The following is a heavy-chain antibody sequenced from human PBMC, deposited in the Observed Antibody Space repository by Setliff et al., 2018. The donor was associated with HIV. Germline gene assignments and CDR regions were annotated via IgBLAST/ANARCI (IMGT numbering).Heavy chain of an antibody. Sequence: PSETLSLTCAVYGGSFSGFYWNWIRQPPGKGLEWIGEINHSGSTNSNPSLKSRVTISVDTSKNQFSLRLSSVIAADTAVYYCARGPPGSSIGWYVGYWGQGTLVTVSS. CDR1: GGSFSGFY. V-gene: IGHV4-34*01. CDR2: INHSGST. D-gene: IGHD6-19*01. J-gene: IGHJ4*02. CDR3: ARGPPGSSIGWYVGY.